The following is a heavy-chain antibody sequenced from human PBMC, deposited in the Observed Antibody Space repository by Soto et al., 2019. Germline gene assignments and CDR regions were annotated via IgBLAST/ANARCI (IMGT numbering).Heavy chain of an antibody. J-gene: IGHJ6*02. CDR1: GFTFSSYA. CDR3: AKDTLGIFGVATAYYYGMDV. Sequence: GGSLRLSCAASGFTFSSYAMTWVRQAPGKGLEWVSAISGSGSTTYYADSVKGRFTISRDNSKNTLYLQMTSLRAEDTAEYYCAKDTLGIFGVATAYYYGMDVWGQGTTVTVSS. V-gene: IGHV3-23*01. D-gene: IGHD3-3*01. CDR2: ISGSGSTT.